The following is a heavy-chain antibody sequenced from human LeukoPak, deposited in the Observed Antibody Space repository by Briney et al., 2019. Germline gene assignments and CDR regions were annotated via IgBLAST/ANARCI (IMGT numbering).Heavy chain of an antibody. CDR3: ARGGRNYYFYGMDV. CDR2: IHTSGST. D-gene: IGHD3-16*01. CDR1: GGSISSYY. V-gene: IGHV4-4*07. J-gene: IGHJ6*02. Sequence: SETLSLTCTVSGGSISSYYWNWIRQPAGKGLEWIGRIHTSGSTNYNPSLKSRVTMSVDTSKNQFSLKLTSVTAADTAVYYCARGGRNYYFYGMDVWGQGTTVTVSS.